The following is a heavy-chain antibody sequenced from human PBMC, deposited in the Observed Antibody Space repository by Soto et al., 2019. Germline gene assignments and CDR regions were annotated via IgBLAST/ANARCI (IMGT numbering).Heavy chain of an antibody. V-gene: IGHV2-5*01. D-gene: IGHD1-26*01. J-gene: IGHJ4*02. CDR3: AHRRMGSYFLGH. Sequence: SGPTLVNPTQTLTLTCTFSGFSLSTSGVGVGWIRQPPGRALEWLALIYWNDEKRYSPSLQSRLTIAKDTSKNQVVLTMTNMDPVDTATYYCAHRRMGSYFLGHWGQGTLVTVSS. CDR2: IYWNDEK. CDR1: GFSLSTSGVG.